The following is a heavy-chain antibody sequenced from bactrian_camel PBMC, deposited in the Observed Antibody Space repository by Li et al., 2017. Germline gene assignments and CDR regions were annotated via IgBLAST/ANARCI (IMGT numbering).Heavy chain of an antibody. V-gene: IGHV3S53*01. CDR2: FDNGGSP. CDR1: EFSVDDSI. J-gene: IGHJ6*01. D-gene: IGHD6*01. Sequence: HVQLVESGGGSVQVGGSLRLSCTAFEFSVDDSIVAWYRQAPGTRCEMVASFDNGGSPYYSDSVKGRFTISQDNAKKILYLQMNSLKPEDTAMYYCAAEMGIGSWFSCQGTNEKNFAYWGQGTQVTVS. CDR3: AAEMGIGSWFSCQGTNEKNFAY.